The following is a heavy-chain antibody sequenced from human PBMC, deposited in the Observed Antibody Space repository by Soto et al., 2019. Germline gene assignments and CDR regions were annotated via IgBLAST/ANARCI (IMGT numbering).Heavy chain of an antibody. CDR2: IYYSGST. V-gene: IGHV4-30-4*01. Sequence: SETLSLTCTVSGGSISSGDYYWSWIRQPPGKGLEWIGYIYYSGSTYYNPSLKSRVTISVDTFKNQFSLKLSSVTAADTAVYYCARERVSGSYWFDPWGQGTLVTVS. CDR1: GGSISSGDYY. CDR3: ARERVSGSYWFDP. D-gene: IGHD1-26*01. J-gene: IGHJ5*02.